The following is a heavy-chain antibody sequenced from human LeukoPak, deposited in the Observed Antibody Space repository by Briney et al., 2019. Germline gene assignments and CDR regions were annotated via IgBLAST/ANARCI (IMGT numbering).Heavy chain of an antibody. CDR1: GFTFSDYY. V-gene: IGHV4-34*01. CDR2: INHSGST. CDR3: ARGPTYYYDSSGRTHDY. D-gene: IGHD3-22*01. J-gene: IGHJ4*02. Sequence: PGGSLRLSCAASGFTFSDYYMSWIRQPPGKGLEWIGEINHSGSTNYNPSLKSRVTISVDTSKNQFSLKLSSVTAADTAVYYCARGPTYYYDSSGRTHDYWGQGTLVTVSS.